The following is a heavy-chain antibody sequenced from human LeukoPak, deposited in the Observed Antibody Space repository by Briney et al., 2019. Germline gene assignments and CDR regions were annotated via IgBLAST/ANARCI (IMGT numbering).Heavy chain of an antibody. J-gene: IGHJ4*02. CDR2: MNPNSGNT. CDR3: ARDVATLYYFDY. Sequence: ASVKVSCKASGYTFTSYDINWVRQATGQGLEWMGWMNPNSGNTGYAQKFQGRVTMTRNTSISTAYMELSSLRSEDTAVYYCARDVATLYYFDYWGQGTLVTVSS. V-gene: IGHV1-8*01. D-gene: IGHD6-6*01. CDR1: GYTFTSYD.